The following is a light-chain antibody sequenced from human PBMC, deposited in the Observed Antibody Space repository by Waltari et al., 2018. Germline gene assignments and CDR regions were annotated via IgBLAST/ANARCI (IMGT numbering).Light chain of an antibody. CDR3: CSYARAGTLL. J-gene: IGLJ2*01. CDR2: EVN. Sequence: QSALTQPASVSGSPGQSITISCSGTYNDVETYNLVSWYQHSPGKAPKLLIYEVNRRPAGVANRFSGSKSGNTASLTISGLQAEDEADYYCCSYARAGTLLFGGGTKLTVL. CDR1: YNDVETYNL. V-gene: IGLV2-23*02.